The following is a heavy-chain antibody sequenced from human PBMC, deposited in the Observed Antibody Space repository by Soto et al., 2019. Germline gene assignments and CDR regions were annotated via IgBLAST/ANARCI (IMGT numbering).Heavy chain of an antibody. V-gene: IGHV3-30*18. J-gene: IGHJ4*02. Sequence: GGSLSLSCAASGFTFSSYGMHWVRQAPGKGLEWVAVISYDGSNKYYADSVKGRFTISIDNSKHTLYLQMNSLRAEDTAEYYWAKDYPILGGPFDYWGQGTWVTVS. CDR3: AKDYPILGGPFDY. D-gene: IGHD3-3*01. CDR2: ISYDGSNK. CDR1: GFTFSSYG.